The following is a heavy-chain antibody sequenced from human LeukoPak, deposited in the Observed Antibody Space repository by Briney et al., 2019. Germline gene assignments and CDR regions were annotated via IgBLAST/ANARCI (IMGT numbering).Heavy chain of an antibody. V-gene: IGHV4-31*03. J-gene: IGHJ5*02. CDR2: IYYSGST. CDR3: ARGDDFWRGGLDP. Sequence: SQTLSLTCTVSGGSISSGGYYWSWIRQYPGKGLEWIGYIYYSGSTYYNPSLKSRVTISVDTSKKQFSLKLSSVTAADTAVYYCARGDDFWRGGLDPWGQGTLVTVSS. D-gene: IGHD3-3*01. CDR1: GGSISSGGYY.